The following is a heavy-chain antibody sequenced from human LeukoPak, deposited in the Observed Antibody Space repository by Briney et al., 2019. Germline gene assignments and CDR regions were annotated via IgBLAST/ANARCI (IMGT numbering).Heavy chain of an antibody. V-gene: IGHV3-43*02. CDR2: ISGDGGST. Sequence: GGSLRLSCAASGFTFDDYAMHWVRQPPGQGLEWVSLISGDGGSTYYADSVKGRFTISRDNSKNSLYLQMNSLRTEDTALYYCAKVFSGNYGLSDYWGQGTLVTVSS. CDR3: AKVFSGNYGLSDY. CDR1: GFTFDDYA. D-gene: IGHD1-26*01. J-gene: IGHJ4*02.